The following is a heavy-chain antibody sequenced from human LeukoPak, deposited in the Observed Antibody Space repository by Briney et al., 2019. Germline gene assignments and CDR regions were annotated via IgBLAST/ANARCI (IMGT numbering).Heavy chain of an antibody. D-gene: IGHD1-1*01. V-gene: IGHV3-48*01. CDR1: GFTFSSYA. CDR2: IASSSSTI. CDR3: AARGVRGTLDI. Sequence: GGSLRLSCAASGFTFSSYAMNWVRQAPGKGLEWVSYIASSSSTIYYADSVKGRFTISRDNSKNTLYLQMNSLRAEDTAVYYCAARGVRGTLDIWGQGTMVTVSS. J-gene: IGHJ3*02.